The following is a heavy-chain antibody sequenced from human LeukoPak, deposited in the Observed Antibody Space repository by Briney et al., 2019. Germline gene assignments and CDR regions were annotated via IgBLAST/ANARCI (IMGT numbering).Heavy chain of an antibody. CDR3: VRDDATDDNGFDI. D-gene: IGHD3-9*01. CDR1: GFTFSSFG. J-gene: IGHJ3*02. Sequence: GGSLRLSCAASGFTFSSFGMHWVRQAPGKGLEWVALIIDESRQFYTPSVKRRFTISRDNSKNTLYLEMNSLRVEDTAVYYCVRDDATDDNGFDIWGQGTMVTVSS. V-gene: IGHV3-30*12. CDR2: IIDESRQ.